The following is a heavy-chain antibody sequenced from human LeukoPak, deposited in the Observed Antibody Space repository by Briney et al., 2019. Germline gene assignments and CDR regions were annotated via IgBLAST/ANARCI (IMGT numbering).Heavy chain of an antibody. J-gene: IGHJ4*02. D-gene: IGHD6-19*01. CDR3: ASSPKQWLDY. Sequence: GASVKVSCKASGGTFSSYAISWVRQAPGQGLEWMGGIIPIFGTANYAQKFQGRVTITADKSASTAYMELSSLRSEDTAVYYCASSPKQWLDYWGQGTLVTVSS. CDR1: GGTFSSYA. V-gene: IGHV1-69*06. CDR2: IIPIFGTA.